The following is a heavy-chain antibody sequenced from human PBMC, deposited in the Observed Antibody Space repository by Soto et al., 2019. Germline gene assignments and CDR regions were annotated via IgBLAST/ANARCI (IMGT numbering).Heavy chain of an antibody. D-gene: IGHD6-13*01. CDR3: AREHRTYSSSWGNWFDP. CDR1: GGSISSSSYY. Sequence: SETLSLTCTVSGGSISSSSYYWGWIRQPPGKGLEWIGSIYYSGSTYYNPSLKSRVTISVDTSKNQFSLKLSSVTAADTAVYYCAREHRTYSSSWGNWFDPWGQGTLVTDSS. J-gene: IGHJ5*02. CDR2: IYYSGST. V-gene: IGHV4-39*02.